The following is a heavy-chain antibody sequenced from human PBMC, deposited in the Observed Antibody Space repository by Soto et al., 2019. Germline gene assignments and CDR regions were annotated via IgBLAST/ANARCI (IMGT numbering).Heavy chain of an antibody. CDR2: ISAHNCNT. CDR3: VRGQYGDY. Sequence: QVHLVQSGAEVKKPGASVKVSCKGSGYAFTTYGITWVRQAPGQGLKWMGWISAHNCNTNYAQKLQGTVTVTRDTPTSTAYMELRSLRSDDTAVYYCVRGQYGDYWGQGAMVTVSS. J-gene: IGHJ4*02. V-gene: IGHV1-18*01. D-gene: IGHD2-2*01. CDR1: GYAFTTYG.